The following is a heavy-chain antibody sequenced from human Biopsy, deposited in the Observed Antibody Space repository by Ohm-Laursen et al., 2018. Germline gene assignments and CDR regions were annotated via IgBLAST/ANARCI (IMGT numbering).Heavy chain of an antibody. Sequence: TLSLTCTVSGGSISNNNYYWGWIRQPPGKGLEWIGSIFYRGSTHYKPSLKSRVNISVDTSKNQFSVKLNSVTAADTAVYYCARDYDTSGYYYVSWGQGTLVTVSS. V-gene: IGHV4-39*01. CDR3: ARDYDTSGYYYVS. D-gene: IGHD3-22*01. CDR2: IFYRGST. J-gene: IGHJ5*02. CDR1: GGSISNNNYY.